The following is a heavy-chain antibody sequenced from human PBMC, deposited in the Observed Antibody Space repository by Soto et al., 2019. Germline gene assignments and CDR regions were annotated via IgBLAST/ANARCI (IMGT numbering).Heavy chain of an antibody. CDR3: AKPALNGGPNPGYFQH. D-gene: IGHD4-17*01. CDR1: GFTFSSYG. V-gene: IGHV3-30*18. J-gene: IGHJ1*01. Sequence: LGGSLRLSCAASGFTFSSYGMHWVRQAPGKGLEWVAVISYDGSNKYYADSVKGRFTISRDNSKNTLYLQMNSLRAEDTAVYYCAKPALNGGPNPGYFQHWGQGTLVTVPQ. CDR2: ISYDGSNK.